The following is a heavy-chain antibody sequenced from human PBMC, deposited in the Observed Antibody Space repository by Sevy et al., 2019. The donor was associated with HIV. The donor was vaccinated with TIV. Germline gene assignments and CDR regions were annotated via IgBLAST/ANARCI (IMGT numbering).Heavy chain of an antibody. CDR3: ARVKVRATMIVVAYAFDI. V-gene: IGHV6-1*01. Sequence: KQSQTLSLTCAISGDSVSSNSAAWNWIRQSPSRGLEWLGRTYYRSKWYNDYAVSVKCRITINPDTSKNQFSLQLNSVTPEDTAVYYCARVKVRATMIVVAYAFDIWGQGTMVTVSS. CDR2: TYYRSKWYN. D-gene: IGHD3-22*01. CDR1: GDSVSSNSAA. J-gene: IGHJ3*02.